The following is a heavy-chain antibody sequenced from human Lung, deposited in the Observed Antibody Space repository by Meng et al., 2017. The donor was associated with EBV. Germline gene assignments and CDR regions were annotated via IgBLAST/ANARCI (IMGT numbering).Heavy chain of an antibody. V-gene: IGHV4-31*03. CDR1: GGSISSGGYY. CDR2: IYYSGST. Sequence: QVPPQESGPGLVKPSQPLSLTCTVSGGSISSGGYYWSWIRQHPGTGLEWTGYIYYSGSTYYNPSLKNRVTISVDTSKNQFSLKLSSVTAADTAVYYCATGRIGLLWFGELGYWGQGTLVTVSS. CDR3: ATGRIGLLWFGELGY. D-gene: IGHD3-10*01. J-gene: IGHJ4*02.